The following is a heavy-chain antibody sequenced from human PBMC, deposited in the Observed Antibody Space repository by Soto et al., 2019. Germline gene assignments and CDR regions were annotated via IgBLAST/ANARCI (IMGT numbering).Heavy chain of an antibody. CDR3: ARHSSSWPIFDY. Sequence: QVQLQESGPGLVKPSETLSLTCTVSGGSIGNSYWSWIRQSPWKGLEWIVYIYYSGISNYNPSLKSRVSISVDTSKSQSALKLSSVTAADTAVYYCARHSSSWPIFDYWGQGTLVIVSS. CDR2: IYYSGIS. D-gene: IGHD6-13*01. CDR1: GGSIGNSY. V-gene: IGHV4-59*08. J-gene: IGHJ4*02.